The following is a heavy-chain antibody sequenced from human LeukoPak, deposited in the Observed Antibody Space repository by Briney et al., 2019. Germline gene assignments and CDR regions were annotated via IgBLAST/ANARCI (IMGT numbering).Heavy chain of an antibody. Sequence: XWVRQAXXXXLEWVSLIYSGGSTYYADSVKGRFTISRDNSKNTLYLQMNSLRAEDTAVYYCARDATRDYFDYWGQGTLVTVSS. V-gene: IGHV3-66*01. CDR2: IYSGGST. J-gene: IGHJ4*02. D-gene: IGHD2-15*01. CDR3: ARDATRDYFDY.